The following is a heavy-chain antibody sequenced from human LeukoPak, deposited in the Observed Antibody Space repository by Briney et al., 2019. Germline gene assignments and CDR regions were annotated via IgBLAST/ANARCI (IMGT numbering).Heavy chain of an antibody. D-gene: IGHD6-13*01. J-gene: IGHJ4*02. CDR3: AKDAVVSSWYPYYFDY. Sequence: GGSLRLSCAASGFPFSSYAMSWVRQAPGKGLEWVSAISGSGGSTYYADSVKGRFTISRDNSKNTLYLQMNSPRAEDTAVYYCAKDAVVSSWYPYYFDYWGQGTLVTVSS. CDR1: GFPFSSYA. CDR2: ISGSGGST. V-gene: IGHV3-23*01.